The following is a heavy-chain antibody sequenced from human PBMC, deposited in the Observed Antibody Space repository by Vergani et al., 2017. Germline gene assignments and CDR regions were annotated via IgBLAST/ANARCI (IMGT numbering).Heavy chain of an antibody. J-gene: IGHJ4*02. D-gene: IGHD4-23*01. CDR2: ITGDGYNT. CDR3: RTGGNQFDDRDY. V-gene: IGHV3-64*01. Sequence: EVQLVESGGGLVQPGGSLRLSCEVSGFTFSVQAMHWVRQTPGKRLEYVSTITGDGYNTFYANSVKGRFSVSRDNSKNTLHLHMGSLRREDTAVYYCRTGGNQFDDRDYWGQGTLVTVSS. CDR1: GFTFSVQA.